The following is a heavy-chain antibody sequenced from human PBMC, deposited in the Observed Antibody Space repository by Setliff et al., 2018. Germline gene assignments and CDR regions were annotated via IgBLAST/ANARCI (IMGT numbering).Heavy chain of an antibody. CDR3: TRDWGGWYDY. Sequence: PGGSLRLSCAASGFGFNYAWMSWVRQSPGKGLEWLGRVKSKTEGATTDYATPVKGRFTISRDDSKKTLYLQMNNLKSEDTGVYYCTRDWGGWYDYWGQGTLVTVSS. V-gene: IGHV3-15*01. CDR1: GFGFNYAW. D-gene: IGHD6-19*01. CDR2: VKSKTEGATT. J-gene: IGHJ4*02.